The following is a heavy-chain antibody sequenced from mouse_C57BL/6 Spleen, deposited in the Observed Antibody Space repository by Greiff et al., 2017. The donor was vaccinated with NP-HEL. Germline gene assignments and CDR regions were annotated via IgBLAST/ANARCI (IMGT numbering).Heavy chain of an antibody. CDR2: IDPENGDT. D-gene: IGHD1-1*01. J-gene: IGHJ1*03. CDR1: GFNIKDDY. CDR3: TTGSVVATSHWYFDV. V-gene: IGHV14-4*01. Sequence: EVQLQQSGAELVRPGASVQLSCTASGFNIKDDYMHWVKQRPEQGLEWIGWIDPENGDTEYASTFQGKATITADTSSNTAYLQLSSLTSEDTAVYYCTTGSVVATSHWYFDVWGTGTTVTVSS.